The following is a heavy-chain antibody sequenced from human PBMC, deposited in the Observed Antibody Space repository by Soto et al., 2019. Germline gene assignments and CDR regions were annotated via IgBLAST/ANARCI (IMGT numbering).Heavy chain of an antibody. CDR2: IYYSGGT. CDR1: GGSISSYY. Sequence: PSETLSLTXTVSGGSISSYYWSWIRQPPGKGLEWIGYIYYSGGTNYNPSLKSRVTISVDTSKNQFSLKLSSVTAADTAVYYCARARDGYTFPFDIWGQGTMVTVSS. CDR3: ARARDGYTFPFDI. J-gene: IGHJ3*02. V-gene: IGHV4-59*01. D-gene: IGHD5-12*01.